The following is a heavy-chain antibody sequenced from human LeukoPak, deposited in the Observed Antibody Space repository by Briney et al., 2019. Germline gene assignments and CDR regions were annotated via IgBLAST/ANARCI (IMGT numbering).Heavy chain of an antibody. V-gene: IGHV3-7*05. CDR1: GFTFSGYW. J-gene: IGHJ4*02. CDR2: IKQDGSEK. CDR3: AREAYRDTSVDF. D-gene: IGHD5-18*01. Sequence: GGSLRLSCAASGFTFSGYWMSWVRQAPGKGLEWVANIKQDGSEKYYVDSVKGRFTISRDNANYSLYLQMYNLRAEDTAVCYCAREAYRDTSVDFWGQGTLVTVSS.